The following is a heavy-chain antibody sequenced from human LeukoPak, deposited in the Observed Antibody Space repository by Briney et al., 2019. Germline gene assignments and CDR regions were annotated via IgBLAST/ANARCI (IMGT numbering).Heavy chain of an antibody. CDR1: GFTFSSYA. CDR2: ISYDGSNK. Sequence: GGSLRLSCAASGFTFSSYAMHWVRQAPGKGLEWVAVISYDGSNKYYADSVKGRFTISRDNSKNTLYLQMNSLRVEDTAVYYCARVPGGQWLVPPGDYWGQGTLVTVSS. D-gene: IGHD6-19*01. V-gene: IGHV3-30-3*01. CDR3: ARVPGGQWLVPPGDY. J-gene: IGHJ4*02.